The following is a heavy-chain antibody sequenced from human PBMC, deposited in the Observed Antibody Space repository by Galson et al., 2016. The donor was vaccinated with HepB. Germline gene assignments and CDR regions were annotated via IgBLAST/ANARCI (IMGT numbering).Heavy chain of an antibody. J-gene: IGHJ6*02. Sequence: ETLSPTCTVSGGSISSYYWTWIRQPPGKGLEWIGYIYYSGSTNYNASLKSRVTISVDTSKNQFSLKLRSLTAADTAVYYCARSQVRFLDWLSPLAMDVWGQGTTVTVSS. CDR2: IYYSGST. CDR3: ARSQVRFLDWLSPLAMDV. D-gene: IGHD3-3*01. CDR1: GGSISSYY. V-gene: IGHV4-59*01.